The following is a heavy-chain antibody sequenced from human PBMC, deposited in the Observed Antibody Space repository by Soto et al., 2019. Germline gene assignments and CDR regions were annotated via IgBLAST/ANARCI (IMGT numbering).Heavy chain of an antibody. Sequence: PGESLKISCVGSGFSFSRYTVGWVRQVPGKGLEWMGVIHPGDSDTIYSPSFQGQVTISADKSISTAYLQWRSLKASDTALYYCTLSYGDSYYYYYGMDVWGQGTTVTVSS. CDR1: GFSFSRYT. CDR3: TLSYGDSYYYYYGMDV. J-gene: IGHJ6*02. D-gene: IGHD4-17*01. V-gene: IGHV5-51*01. CDR2: IHPGDSDT.